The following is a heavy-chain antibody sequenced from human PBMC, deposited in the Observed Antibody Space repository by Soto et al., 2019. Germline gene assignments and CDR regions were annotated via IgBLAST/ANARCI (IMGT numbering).Heavy chain of an antibody. CDR2: IIPIFGTA. V-gene: IGHV1-69*13. CDR3: ASCAQGHYYYGMDV. Sequence: ASVKVSCKASGGTFSSYAISWVRQAPGQGLEWMGGIIPIFGTANYAQKFRGRVTITADESTSTAYMELSSLRSEDTAVYYCASCAQGHYYYGMDVWGQGTTVTVSS. J-gene: IGHJ6*02. CDR1: GGTFSSYA.